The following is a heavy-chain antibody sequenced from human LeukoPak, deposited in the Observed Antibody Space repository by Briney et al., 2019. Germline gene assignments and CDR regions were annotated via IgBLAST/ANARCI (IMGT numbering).Heavy chain of an antibody. CDR1: GGSFSGYY. CDR2: INHSGST. Sequence: SETLSLTCAVYGGSFSGYYWSWIRQPPGKGLEWIGEINHSGSTTYNPSIQSRVTISVDTSKNHFSPKLSSVTAADTAVYYCARYPLGTTYDYWGQGTLVTVSS. D-gene: IGHD4-17*01. CDR3: ARYPLGTTYDY. J-gene: IGHJ4*02. V-gene: IGHV4-34*01.